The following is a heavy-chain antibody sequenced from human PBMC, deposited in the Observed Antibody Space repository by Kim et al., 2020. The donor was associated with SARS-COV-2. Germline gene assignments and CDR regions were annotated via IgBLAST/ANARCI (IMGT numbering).Heavy chain of an antibody. D-gene: IGHD6-19*01. V-gene: IGHV3-11*05. Sequence: SVNGRCTISRDNAKNSLYLQMNSLRAEDTAVYYCARARVAVAGMGGYLDLWGRGTLVTVSS. CDR3: ARARVAVAGMGGYLDL. J-gene: IGHJ2*01.